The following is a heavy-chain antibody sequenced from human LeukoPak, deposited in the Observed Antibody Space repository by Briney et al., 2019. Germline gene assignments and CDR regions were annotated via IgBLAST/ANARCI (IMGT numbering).Heavy chain of an antibody. J-gene: IGHJ5*02. CDR3: ARDSYDFRSGYYSPRYNWFDP. CDR1: GYTFTSYG. V-gene: IGHV1-18*01. Sequence: ASGKVSCKASGYTFTSYGISWVRQAPGQGLEWMGWISAYNGNTNYAQKLQGRVTMTTDTSTSTAYMELRSLRSDGTAVYYCARDSYDFRSGYYSPRYNWFDPWGQGTLVTVSS. D-gene: IGHD3-3*01. CDR2: ISAYNGNT.